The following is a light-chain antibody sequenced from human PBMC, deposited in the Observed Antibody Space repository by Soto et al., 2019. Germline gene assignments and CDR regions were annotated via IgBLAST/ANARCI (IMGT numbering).Light chain of an antibody. CDR2: GAS. Sequence: DIQMTQSPSSVSASVGDRVTITCRASQGINSWLAWYQQKPGKAPKLLIYGASSLQNGVPSRFSGSGSGTDFPLTISSLQPEDFETYYVQRAKGFPSTFAQGTRLEIK. J-gene: IGKJ5*01. CDR1: QGINSW. V-gene: IGKV1D-12*01. CDR3: QRAKGFPST.